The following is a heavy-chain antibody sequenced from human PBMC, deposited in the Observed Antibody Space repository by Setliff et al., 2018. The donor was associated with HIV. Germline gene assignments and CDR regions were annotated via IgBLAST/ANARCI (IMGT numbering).Heavy chain of an antibody. CDR3: ARRRGQKATGWYYFDF. V-gene: IGHV4-39*01. J-gene: IGHJ4*02. Sequence: SETLSLTCSVSGGPTTSNTYFWDWIRQAPGKGLEWIGSIYHSGNTYYNPSLKSRVSISVDTSKRQFSLKLTSVTAGDSALYYCARRRGQKATGWYYFDFWVQGALVTVSS. D-gene: IGHD6-19*01. CDR1: GGPTTSNTYF. CDR2: IYHSGNT.